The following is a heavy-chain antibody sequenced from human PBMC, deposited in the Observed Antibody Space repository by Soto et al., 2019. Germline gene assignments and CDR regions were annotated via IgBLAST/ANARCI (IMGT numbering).Heavy chain of an antibody. CDR2: IIPIFGTA. CDR1: GGTFSSYA. D-gene: IGHD2-2*02. V-gene: IGHV1-69*06. Sequence: QVQLVQSGAEVKKPGSSVKVSCKASGGTFSSYAISWVRQAPGQGLEWMGGIIPIFGTANYAQKFQGRVTITADKSKSTAYMELSSLRSEDTAVYYCARAEGNIVVVPAATPHEYYYYYGMDVWGQGTTVTVSS. J-gene: IGHJ6*02. CDR3: ARAEGNIVVVPAATPHEYYYYYGMDV.